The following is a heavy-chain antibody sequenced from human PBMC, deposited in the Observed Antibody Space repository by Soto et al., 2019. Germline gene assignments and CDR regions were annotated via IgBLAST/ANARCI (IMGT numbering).Heavy chain of an antibody. D-gene: IGHD1-26*01. CDR1: GFTFSSYG. CDR3: EKDRYSGNYPTDFDY. CDR2: ISYDGGNE. J-gene: IGHJ4*02. V-gene: IGHV3-30*18. Sequence: GGSLRLSCAGSGFTFSSYGIHWVRQAPGKGLEWVALISYDGGNEKYTESVKDRFTISRDDSHNVAYLQMSSLRTEDTAMYYCEKDRYSGNYPTDFDYWGQGSLVTVSS.